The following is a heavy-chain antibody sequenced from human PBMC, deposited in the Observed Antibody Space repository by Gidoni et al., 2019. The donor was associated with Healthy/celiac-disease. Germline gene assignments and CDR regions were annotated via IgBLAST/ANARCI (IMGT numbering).Heavy chain of an antibody. Sequence: QVQLVESGGGVVQPGRSLRLSCAASGFTFSSYAMHWVRQAPGKGLEWVAVISYDGSNKYYADSVKGRFTISRDNSKNTLYLQMNSLRAEDTAVYYCARDGPDPVNYYDSSGYTNYFDYWGQGTLVTVSS. D-gene: IGHD3-22*01. CDR2: ISYDGSNK. J-gene: IGHJ4*02. CDR3: ARDGPDPVNYYDSSGYTNYFDY. V-gene: IGHV3-30*04. CDR1: GFTFSSYA.